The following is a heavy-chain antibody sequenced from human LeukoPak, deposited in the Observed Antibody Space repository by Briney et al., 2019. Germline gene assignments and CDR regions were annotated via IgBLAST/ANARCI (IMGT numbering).Heavy chain of an antibody. CDR2: ISGKGDST. CDR1: GLTFKNYA. V-gene: IGHV3-23*01. Sequence: EGSLRLSCAASGLTFKNYAMTWVRQAPGKGLEWVSTISGKGDSTYYADSVKGRFTISRDNSKNTLSLQMNSLRADDTAVYYCAKGGHFSCFDPWGQGTLVTVSS. D-gene: IGHD1-26*01. CDR3: AKGGHFSCFDP. J-gene: IGHJ5*02.